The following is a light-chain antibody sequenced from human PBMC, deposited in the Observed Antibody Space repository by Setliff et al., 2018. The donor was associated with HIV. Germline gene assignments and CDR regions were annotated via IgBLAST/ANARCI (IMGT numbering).Light chain of an antibody. Sequence: QSVLTQPASVSGPPGQSITISCTGTSSDVGGYNYVSWYQQHPGKAPKLMVFEVSNRPSGVSNRFSGSKSGNTASLTISGLQAEDEADYYCSSYTSTSTPYVFGTGTRSPS. CDR1: SSDVGGYNY. V-gene: IGLV2-14*01. J-gene: IGLJ1*01. CDR3: SSYTSTSTPYV. CDR2: EVS.